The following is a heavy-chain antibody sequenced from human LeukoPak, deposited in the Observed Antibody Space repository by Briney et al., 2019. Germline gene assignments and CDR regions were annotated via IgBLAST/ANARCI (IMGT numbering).Heavy chain of an antibody. CDR2: IYHSGST. V-gene: IGHV4-39*01. CDR3: ARQTEPDYKTSGWYFDL. CDR1: GGSISSSSYY. D-gene: IGHD1-14*01. J-gene: IGHJ2*01. Sequence: SETLSLTCTVSGGSISSSSYYWGWIRQPPGKGLEWIGSIYHSGSTYYNPSRKSRVTISIDTSKNQFSLKLTSVTAADTAVYYCARQTEPDYKTSGWYFDLWGRGTLVTVSS.